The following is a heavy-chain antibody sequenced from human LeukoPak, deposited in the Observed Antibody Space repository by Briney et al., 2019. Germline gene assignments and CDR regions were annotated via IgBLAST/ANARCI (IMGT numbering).Heavy chain of an antibody. D-gene: IGHD3-22*01. CDR3: ASHIYYHGSGHPDAFDI. Sequence: SETLSLTCTVSGGSITSNSYYWGWIRQPPGKGLEWIGSIYYRGSAYYNPSLRGRVTISVDTSKNQFSLKLRSVTAADTAMYYCASHIYYHGSGHPDAFDIWGQGTMVTVSS. CDR2: IYYRGSA. V-gene: IGHV4-39*01. CDR1: GGSITSNSYY. J-gene: IGHJ3*02.